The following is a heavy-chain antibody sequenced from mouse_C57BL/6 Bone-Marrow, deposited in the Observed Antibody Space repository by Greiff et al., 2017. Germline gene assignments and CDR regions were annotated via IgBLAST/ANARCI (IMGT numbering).Heavy chain of an antibody. D-gene: IGHD1-1*01. J-gene: IGHJ3*01. V-gene: IGHV1-81*01. CDR1: GYTFTSYG. CDR3: ARNSGSSYRAWFAY. Sequence: QVQLQQSGAELARPGASVKLSCKASGYTFTSYGISWVKQRTGQGLEWIGESYPRSGNTYYNEKFKGKATLTADKSSSTAYMELRSLTSEDSAVYFCARNSGSSYRAWFAYWGQGTLVTVSA. CDR2: SYPRSGNT.